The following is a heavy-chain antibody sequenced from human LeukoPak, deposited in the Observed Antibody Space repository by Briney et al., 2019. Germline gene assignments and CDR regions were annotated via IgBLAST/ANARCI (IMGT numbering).Heavy chain of an antibody. D-gene: IGHD3-10*01. Sequence: SETLSLTCDVSGGSTSGYFWSWIRQPPGKGPEWIGEINHSGSTKYIPSLKSRLTISVDTSKNQFSLKLTSVTAADTAVYYCARVDGFGESPLDALDVSGQGTMVTVSS. CDR2: INHSGST. CDR3: ARVDGFGESPLDALDV. CDR1: GGSTSGYF. V-gene: IGHV4-34*01. J-gene: IGHJ3*01.